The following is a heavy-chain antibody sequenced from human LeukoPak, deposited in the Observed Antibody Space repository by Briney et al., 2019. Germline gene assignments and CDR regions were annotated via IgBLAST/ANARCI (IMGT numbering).Heavy chain of an antibody. CDR3: SGGRDAGMAGPGGYFDY. D-gene: IGHD6-19*01. CDR1: GFIFSDYH. V-gene: IGHV3-11*01. CDR2: ISPGGDAV. Sequence: GGPLRLSCAASGFIFSDYHMSWIRQAPGKGLECVSYISPGGDAVYFADSVKGRFTISRDNAKNSLFLQMSSLTAEDTAVYYCSGGRDAGMAGPGGYFDYWGQGSLVTVSS. J-gene: IGHJ4*02.